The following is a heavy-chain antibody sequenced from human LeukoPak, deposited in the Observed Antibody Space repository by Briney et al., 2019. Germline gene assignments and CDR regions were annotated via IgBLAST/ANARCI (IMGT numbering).Heavy chain of an antibody. D-gene: IGHD3-10*01. V-gene: IGHV3-21*01. Sequence: GGSLRLSCAASGFTFSSYSMNWVRQAPGKGLKWVSSISSSSSHIYYADSVKRRFTISRDNAKNSLYLQMNSLRAEDTAVYYCARDGTDHLWFGELSLSYSMDVWGQGTTVTVPS. CDR3: ARDGTDHLWFGELSLSYSMDV. CDR2: ISSSSSHI. J-gene: IGHJ6*02. CDR1: GFTFSSYS.